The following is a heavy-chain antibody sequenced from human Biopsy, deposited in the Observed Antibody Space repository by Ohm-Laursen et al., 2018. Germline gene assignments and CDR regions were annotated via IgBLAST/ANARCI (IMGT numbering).Heavy chain of an antibody. CDR3: AREPRIAAVAYFDP. CDR2: IYYSGST. CDR1: GGSVSSGSYY. Sequence: TLSLTCTVSGGSVSSGSYYWSWIRQPPGKGLEWIGYIYYSGSTNYNPSLKSRVTISVDTSRNQFSLKLSSVTAADTAGYYCAREPRIAAVAYFDPWGQGTLVTVSS. V-gene: IGHV4-61*01. J-gene: IGHJ5*02. D-gene: IGHD6-13*01.